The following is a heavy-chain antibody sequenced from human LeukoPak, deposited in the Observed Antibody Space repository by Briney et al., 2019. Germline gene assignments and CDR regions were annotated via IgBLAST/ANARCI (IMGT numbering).Heavy chain of an antibody. CDR1: GFNFSRYM. V-gene: IGHV3-21*04. J-gene: IGHJ3*02. Sequence: PGGSLRLSCVVSGFNFSRYMLSWVRQAPGKGLEWVSAIGASGETSFYADSVKGRFTISRDNAKNSLYLQMNSLRAEDTAVYYCARVRGAFDIWGQGTMVTVSS. CDR2: IGASGETS. CDR3: ARVRGAFDI.